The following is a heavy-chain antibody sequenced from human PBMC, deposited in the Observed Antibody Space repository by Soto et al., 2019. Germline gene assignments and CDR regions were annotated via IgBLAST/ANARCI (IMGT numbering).Heavy chain of an antibody. J-gene: IGHJ4*02. D-gene: IGHD6-19*01. V-gene: IGHV1-2*02. CDR3: ARGGAMDGTSPPFNH. CDR1: GYTFSGHY. CDR2: INANSGDT. Sequence: ASVKVSCKASGYTFSGHYMHWIRQAPGQGPEWLGWINANSGDTDRAPKFQDRLTMTRDTSISTAYMELSRLRSDDTAVYYCARGGAMDGTSPPFNHWGQGTLVTVSS.